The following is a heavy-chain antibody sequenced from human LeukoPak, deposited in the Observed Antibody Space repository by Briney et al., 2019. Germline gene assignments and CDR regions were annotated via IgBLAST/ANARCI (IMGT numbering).Heavy chain of an antibody. Sequence: ASVKVSCKASGYTFTHYGISWVRQAPGLGLEWMGWISTFNGNTKFAQKLQGRVSMTTDTSTSTAYMELRSLRSDDTAVYYCAREELWFGELLRSWFDSWGQGTLVTVSS. J-gene: IGHJ5*01. CDR2: ISTFNGNT. CDR3: AREELWFGELLRSWFDS. CDR1: GYTFTHYG. D-gene: IGHD3-10*01. V-gene: IGHV1-18*01.